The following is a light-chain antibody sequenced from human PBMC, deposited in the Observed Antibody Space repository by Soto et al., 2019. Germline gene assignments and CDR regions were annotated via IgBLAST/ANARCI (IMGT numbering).Light chain of an antibody. CDR2: EVT. CDR1: SSDIGDYNY. J-gene: IGLJ1*01. CDR3: SSYAGTTNDV. V-gene: IGLV2-8*01. Sequence: QSVLTQPPSASGSPGQSVTFSCTGTSSDIGDYNYVSWYQQHPGKAPKLMIYEVTKRPSAVPDRFSGSKSGSTASLTVSGLQADDEADYSCSSYAGTTNDVFRSATTVTVL.